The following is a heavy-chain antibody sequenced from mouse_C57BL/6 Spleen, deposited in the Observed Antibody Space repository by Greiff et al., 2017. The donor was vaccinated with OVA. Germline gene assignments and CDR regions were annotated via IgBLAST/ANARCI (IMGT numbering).Heavy chain of an antibody. CDR2: IWRGGST. D-gene: IGHD2-5*01. CDR3: ALYSNYEADAMDY. Sequence: VKLQESGPGLVQPSQSLSITCTVSGFSLTSYGVHWVRQSPGKGLEWLGVIWRGGSTDYNAAFMSRLSITKDNSKSQVFFKMNSLQADDTAIYYCALYSNYEADAMDYWGQGTSVTVSS. V-gene: IGHV2-5*01. J-gene: IGHJ4*01. CDR1: GFSLTSYG.